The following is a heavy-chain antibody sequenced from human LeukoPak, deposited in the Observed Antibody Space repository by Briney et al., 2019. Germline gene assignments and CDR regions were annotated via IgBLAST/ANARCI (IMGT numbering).Heavy chain of an antibody. Sequence: GGSLRLSCAASGFTVSSNYMSWVRQAPGKGLEWVSVIYSGGSTYYADSVKGRFTISRDNSKNTLYLQMNSLRAEDTAVYYCAKASRGLYYYDAFDIWGQGTMVTVSS. D-gene: IGHD3-22*01. CDR3: AKASRGLYYYDAFDI. CDR1: GFTVSSNY. CDR2: IYSGGST. J-gene: IGHJ3*02. V-gene: IGHV3-66*01.